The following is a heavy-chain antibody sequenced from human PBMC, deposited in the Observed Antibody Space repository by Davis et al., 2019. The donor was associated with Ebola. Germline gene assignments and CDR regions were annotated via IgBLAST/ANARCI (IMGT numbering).Heavy chain of an antibody. V-gene: IGHV2-5*08. Sequence: TLSLTCTVSGGSISSYYWSWIRQPPGKALEWLALIYWDDDKRYSPSLKSRLTITKDTSKNQVVLTMTNMDPVDTATYYCAHRPEYSSSSEAFDIWGQGTMVTVSS. J-gene: IGHJ3*02. CDR2: IYWDDDK. D-gene: IGHD6-6*01. CDR1: GGSISSYYW. CDR3: AHRPEYSSSSEAFDI.